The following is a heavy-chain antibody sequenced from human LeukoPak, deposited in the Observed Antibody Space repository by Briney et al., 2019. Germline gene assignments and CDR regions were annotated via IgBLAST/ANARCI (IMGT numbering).Heavy chain of an antibody. CDR3: ATLGDIVVVD. V-gene: IGHV1-69-2*01. D-gene: IGHD2-2*01. CDR1: GYTFTDYY. CDR2: VDPEDGET. Sequence: GASVKVSCKVSGYTFTDYYMHWVQQAPGKGLEWMGLVDPEDGETIYAEKFQGRVTITADTSTDTAYMELSSPRSEDTAVYYCATLGDIVVVDWGQGTLVTVSS. J-gene: IGHJ4*02.